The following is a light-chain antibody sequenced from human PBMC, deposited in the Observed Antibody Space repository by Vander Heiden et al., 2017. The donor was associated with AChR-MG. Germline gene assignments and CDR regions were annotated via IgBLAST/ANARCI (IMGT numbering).Light chain of an antibody. CDR1: SGSVSTSYY. CDR3: VLYMGSGIS. Sequence: QTVVTQEPSFSVSPGGTVTLTCGLSSGSVSTSYYPSWYQQTPGQAPRTLIYSTNTRSSGVPDRFSGSILGNKAALTITGAQADDESDYYCVLYMGSGISFGGGTKLKVL. CDR2: STN. J-gene: IGLJ2*01. V-gene: IGLV8-61*01.